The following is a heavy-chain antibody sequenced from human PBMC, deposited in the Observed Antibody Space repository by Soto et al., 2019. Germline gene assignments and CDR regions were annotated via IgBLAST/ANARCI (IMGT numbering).Heavy chain of an antibody. V-gene: IGHV3-48*02. CDR3: ARGGSSSDNGMDV. Sequence: EVQLVESGGGLVQPGGSLRLSCAASGFSFSTYSMNWVRQAPGKGLEWVSYISGRSYTIYYVDSVKGRFTISRDNAKNSLYLQMNSLRDEETAVYYCARGGSSSDNGMDVWGQGTTVTVSS. D-gene: IGHD6-6*01. CDR1: GFSFSTYS. J-gene: IGHJ6*02. CDR2: ISGRSYTI.